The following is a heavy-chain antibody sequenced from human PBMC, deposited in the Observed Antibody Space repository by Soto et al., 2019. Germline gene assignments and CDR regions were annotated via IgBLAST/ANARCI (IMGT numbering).Heavy chain of an antibody. V-gene: IGHV1-69*13. J-gene: IGHJ1*01. CDR3: ASTHTYYYDSRSAEYFQH. CDR2: IIPIFGTA. CDR1: GGTFSSYA. D-gene: IGHD3-22*01. Sequence: ASVKVSCKASGGTFSSYAISWVRQAPGLGLEWMGGIIPIFGTANYAQKFQGRVTITADESTSTAYMELSSLRSEDTAVYYCASTHTYYYDSRSAEYFQHWGQGTLVTVSS.